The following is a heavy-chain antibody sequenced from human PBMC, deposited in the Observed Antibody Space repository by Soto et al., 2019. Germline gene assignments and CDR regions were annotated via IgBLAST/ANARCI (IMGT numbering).Heavy chain of an antibody. CDR1: GGSLTNYF. D-gene: IGHD2-21*02. Sequence: QVQLQESGPELVEPSETLSLTCTVSGGSLTNYFWTWIRQSPGKGLEWIAYIRYSGKTDYNPSLKSRVTISLDTPKNQFSLKLTSVTAADTAMYYCARFQYTVVTPFDLWGQGTMVIVSS. J-gene: IGHJ3*01. CDR2: IRYSGKT. V-gene: IGHV4-59*01. CDR3: ARFQYTVVTPFDL.